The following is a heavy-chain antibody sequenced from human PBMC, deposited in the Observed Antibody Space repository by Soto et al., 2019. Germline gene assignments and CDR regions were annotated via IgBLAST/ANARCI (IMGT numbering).Heavy chain of an antibody. CDR2: IWYDGSNK. D-gene: IGHD4-17*01. J-gene: IGHJ6*02. Sequence: PGGPLRLSCTASGFTFSNYGMHWVRQASGKGLEWVAGIWYDGSNKYYADSVKGRFTISRDNSKKTLCLQMNSLRVEETAVYYCAREPNVDYHRSGSGMDVWGQGTTVTVSS. CDR3: AREPNVDYHRSGSGMDV. V-gene: IGHV3-33*01. CDR1: GFTFSNYG.